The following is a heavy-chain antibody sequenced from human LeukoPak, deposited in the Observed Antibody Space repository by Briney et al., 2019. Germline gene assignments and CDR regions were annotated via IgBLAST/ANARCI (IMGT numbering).Heavy chain of an antibody. D-gene: IGHD6-19*01. CDR1: GFTFSSYE. J-gene: IGHJ3*02. Sequence: PGGALRLSCAASGFTFSSYEMNWVGQAPGKGLEWVSHISSSGSTIYYTDSVKGRFTISRDNAKTSLYLQMNILRAEDTAIYYCARDSSGWSHDAFDIWGQGTMVTVSS. CDR3: ARDSSGWSHDAFDI. V-gene: IGHV3-48*03. CDR2: ISSSGSTI.